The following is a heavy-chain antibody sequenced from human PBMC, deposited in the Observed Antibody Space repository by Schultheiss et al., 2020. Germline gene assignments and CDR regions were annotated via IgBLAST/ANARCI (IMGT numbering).Heavy chain of an antibody. CDR1: GGSISSTSYY. J-gene: IGHJ4*02. Sequence: SETLSLTCTVSGGSISSTSYYWGWIRQPPGKGLEWIGEINHSGSTNYNPSLKSRVTISVDTSKNQFSLKLSSVTAADTAVYYCARDPGYCSGGSCSDYWGQGTLVTVSS. CDR2: INHSGST. V-gene: IGHV4-39*07. CDR3: ARDPGYCSGGSCSDY. D-gene: IGHD2-15*01.